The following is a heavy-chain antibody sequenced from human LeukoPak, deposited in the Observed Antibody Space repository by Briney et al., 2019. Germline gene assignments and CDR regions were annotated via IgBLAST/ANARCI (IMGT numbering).Heavy chain of an antibody. V-gene: IGHV3-48*03. J-gene: IGHJ4*02. D-gene: IGHD2-15*01. CDR3: ARGPGGYDY. CDR2: ISSSGSAK. CDR1: GFTFSNYE. Sequence: GGSLRLSCAASGFTFSNYEMNWVRQAPGKGLEWVSYISSSGSAKYYADSVKGRFTMSRDNVKNSLYLQMNSLRAEDTAVYYCARGPGGYDYWGQGTLVTVSS.